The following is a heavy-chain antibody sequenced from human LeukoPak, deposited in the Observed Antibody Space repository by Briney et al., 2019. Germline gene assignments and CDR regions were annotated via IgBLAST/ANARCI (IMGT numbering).Heavy chain of an antibody. Sequence: SETLSLTCAVYGGSFSGYYWSWIRQPPGKGQEWIGEINHSGSTNYNPSLKSRVTISVDTSKNQFSLKLSSVTAADTAVYYCARGPQSITIFGVVPFDYWGQGTLVTVSS. D-gene: IGHD3-3*01. J-gene: IGHJ4*02. CDR3: ARGPQSITIFGVVPFDY. CDR1: GGSFSGYY. CDR2: INHSGST. V-gene: IGHV4-34*01.